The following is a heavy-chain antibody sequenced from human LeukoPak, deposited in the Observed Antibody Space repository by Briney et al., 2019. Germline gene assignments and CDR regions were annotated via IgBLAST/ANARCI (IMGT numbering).Heavy chain of an antibody. CDR3: ARVLSMVRGTNWFDP. Sequence: PSETLSLTCAAYGGSFSGYYWSWIRQPPGKGLEWIGEINHSGSTNYNPSLKSRVTISVDTSKNQFSLKLSSVTAADTAVYYCARVLSMVRGTNWFDPWGQGTLVTVSS. J-gene: IGHJ5*02. V-gene: IGHV4-34*01. CDR1: GGSFSGYY. CDR2: INHSGST. D-gene: IGHD3-10*01.